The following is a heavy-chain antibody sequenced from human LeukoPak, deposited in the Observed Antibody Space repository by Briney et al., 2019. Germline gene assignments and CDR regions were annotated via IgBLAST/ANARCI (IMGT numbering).Heavy chain of an antibody. V-gene: IGHV3-23*01. D-gene: IGHD1-26*01. CDR2: IRGSGDRT. Sequence: GGSLRLSCAASGLTFSSYAMSWVRQAPGKGLEWVSAIRGSGDRTHYADSVKGRFTISRDNSKNTLYLQMNSLRAEDTAVYYCAKDSKIVGATFRSYHYMDVWGKGTAVTVSS. CDR1: GLTFSSYA. J-gene: IGHJ6*03. CDR3: AKDSKIVGATFRSYHYMDV.